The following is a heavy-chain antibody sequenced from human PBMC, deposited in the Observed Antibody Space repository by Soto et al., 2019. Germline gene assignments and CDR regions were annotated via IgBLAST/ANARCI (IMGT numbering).Heavy chain of an antibody. CDR3: ASGYSGYDCDCGFDP. J-gene: IGHJ5*02. V-gene: IGHV3-7*03. Sequence: DSVKGRFTISRDNARNSLYLQMNSLRAEDTAVYYCASGYSGYDCDCGFDPWGQGTLVTVSS. D-gene: IGHD5-12*01.